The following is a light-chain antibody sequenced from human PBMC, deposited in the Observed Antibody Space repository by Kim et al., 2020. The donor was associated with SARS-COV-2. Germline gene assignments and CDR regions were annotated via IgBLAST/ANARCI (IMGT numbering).Light chain of an antibody. V-gene: IGLV6-57*03. CDR2: EDN. Sequence: TISCPRVSGGIASNYVQWYQQRPGSAPTTVIYEDNQRPAGVPDRFSGSIDSSSNSASLTISGLKTEDEADYYCQSYDSSNPWVFGGGTQLTVL. J-gene: IGLJ3*02. CDR3: QSYDSSNPWV. CDR1: SGGIASNY.